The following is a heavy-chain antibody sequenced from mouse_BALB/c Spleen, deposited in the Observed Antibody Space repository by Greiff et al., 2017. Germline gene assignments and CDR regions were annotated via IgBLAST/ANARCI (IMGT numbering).Heavy chain of an antibody. CDR3: VRGYFYYAMDY. V-gene: IGHV14-3*02. Sequence: DVKLVESGAELVKPGASVKLSCTASGFNIKDTYMHWVKQRPEQGLEWIGRIDPANGNTKYDPKFQGKATITADTSSNTAYLQLSSLTSEDTAVYYCVRGYFYYAMDYWGQGTSVTVSS. CDR1: GFNIKDTY. D-gene: IGHD2-3*01. CDR2: IDPANGNT. J-gene: IGHJ4*01.